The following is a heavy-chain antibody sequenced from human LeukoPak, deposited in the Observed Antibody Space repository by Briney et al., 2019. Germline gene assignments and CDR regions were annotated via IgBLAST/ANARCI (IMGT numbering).Heavy chain of an antibody. J-gene: IGHJ4*02. D-gene: IGHD1-14*01. CDR2: ISGSGGST. Sequence: GGSLRLSCAASGFTFSSYAMSWVRQAPGKGLKWVSAISGSGGSTYYADSVKGRFTISRDNSKNTLYLQMNSLRAEDTAVYYCAKDREALTYYFDYWGQGTLVTVSS. CDR3: AKDREALTYYFDY. CDR1: GFTFSSYA. V-gene: IGHV3-23*01.